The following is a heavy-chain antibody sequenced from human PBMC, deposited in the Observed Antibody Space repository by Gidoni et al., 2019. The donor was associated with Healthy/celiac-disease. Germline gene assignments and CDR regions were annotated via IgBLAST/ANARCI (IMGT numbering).Heavy chain of an antibody. J-gene: IGHJ6*02. D-gene: IGHD3-9*01. CDR1: SYC. CDR2: IWYDGSNK. CDR3: ARDQDYDILTGYPTSRYYYYGMDV. V-gene: IGHV3-33*01. Sequence: SYCSPYLRQAPGKGLEWVAVIWYDGSNKYYADSVKGRFTISRDNSKNTLYLQMNSLRAEDTAVYYCARDQDYDILTGYPTSRYYYYGMDVWGQGTTVTVSS.